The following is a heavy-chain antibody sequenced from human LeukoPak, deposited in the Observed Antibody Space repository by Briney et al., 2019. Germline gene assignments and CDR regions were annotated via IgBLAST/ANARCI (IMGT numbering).Heavy chain of an antibody. CDR1: GYTFNNYD. CDR2: MNPDSGST. Sequence: ASVKVSCKAHGYTFNNYDINWVRQATGQGLEWMGWMNPDSGSTGYAQKLQGRVTMTTDTSTSTAYMELRSLRSDDTAVYYCARFVIAAAGTDYWGQGTLVTVSS. V-gene: IGHV1-8*01. J-gene: IGHJ4*02. CDR3: ARFVIAAAGTDY. D-gene: IGHD6-13*01.